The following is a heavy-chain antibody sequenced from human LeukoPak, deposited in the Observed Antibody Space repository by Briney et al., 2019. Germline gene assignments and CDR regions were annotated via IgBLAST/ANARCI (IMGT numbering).Heavy chain of an antibody. V-gene: IGHV4-39*01. Sequence: PSETLSLTCTVPGGSISSSNYYWGWIRQPPGKGLEWIGGIYYSGSTYYNPSLKSRVTISVDTSNNQFSLKLSSVTAADTAVYYCARLTPYYYDSSAYYFDYWGQGTLVTVSS. CDR2: IYYSGST. CDR1: GGSISSSNYY. CDR3: ARLTPYYYDSSAYYFDY. J-gene: IGHJ4*02. D-gene: IGHD3-22*01.